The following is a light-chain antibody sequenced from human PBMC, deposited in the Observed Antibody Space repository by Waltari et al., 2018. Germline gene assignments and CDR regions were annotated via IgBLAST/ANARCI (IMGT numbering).Light chain of an antibody. CDR1: SSDVGGSNS. Sequence: QSALTQPRSVSGSPGQSVTISCTGTSSDVGGSNSVSWYQQHPGKAPKLMIYDVSKRPSGVPDRFSGSKSGNTASLTISGLQAEDEADYYCCSYAGSYTLVFGGGTKLTVL. CDR3: CSYAGSYTLV. CDR2: DVS. V-gene: IGLV2-11*01. J-gene: IGLJ2*01.